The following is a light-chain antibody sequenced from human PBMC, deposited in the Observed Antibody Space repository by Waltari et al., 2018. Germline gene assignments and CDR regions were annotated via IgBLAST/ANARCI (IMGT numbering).Light chain of an antibody. J-gene: IGLJ2*01. CDR3: QSWDSSIV. Sequence: SYELTQPPSVSVSPGQTASITCSGDKLGDKYACWYQQKPGQSPVLVIYEDRRRPSGLPGRFSGSTAENTATLTISGNQAMDEADYYWQSWDSSIVFGGGTKLTVL. CDR2: EDR. V-gene: IGLV3-1*01. CDR1: KLGDKY.